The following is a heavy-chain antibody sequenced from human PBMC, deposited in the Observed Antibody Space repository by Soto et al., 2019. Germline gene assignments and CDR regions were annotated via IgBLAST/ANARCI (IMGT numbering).Heavy chain of an antibody. D-gene: IGHD3-22*01. V-gene: IGHV4-38-2*02. CDR3: AREPYYYDLNWFNP. CDR2: IYHSEST. CDR1: GYSISRGYY. Sequence: SETLSPTCAGSGYSISRGYYWGWIRQPPGKVLEWIGSIYHSESTYYNPSLKSLVTTTDYTSNNQFSLKLTSLPAPYTPVYYCAREPYYYDLNWFNPWGQGILGTV. J-gene: IGHJ5*02.